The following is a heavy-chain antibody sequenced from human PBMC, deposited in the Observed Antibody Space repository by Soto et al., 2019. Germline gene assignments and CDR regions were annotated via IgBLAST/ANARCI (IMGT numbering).Heavy chain of an antibody. Sequence: GGSLRLSCAASGFTFSDYYMSWIRQAPGKGLEWVSYISSSGSTIYYADSVKGRFTISRDNAKNSLYLQMNSLRAEDTAVYYCARREFFWSGYYSGSGIDYWGQGTLVTVSS. CDR2: ISSSGSTI. V-gene: IGHV3-11*01. CDR3: ARREFFWSGYYSGSGIDY. CDR1: GFTFSDYY. J-gene: IGHJ4*02. D-gene: IGHD3-3*01.